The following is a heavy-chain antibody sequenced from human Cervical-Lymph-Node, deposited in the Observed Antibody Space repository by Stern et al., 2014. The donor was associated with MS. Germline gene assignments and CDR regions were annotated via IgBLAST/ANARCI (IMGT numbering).Heavy chain of an antibody. D-gene: IGHD6-6*01. CDR1: GFSLSTSGMC. J-gene: IGHJ4*02. Sequence: QVTLRESGPALVKPTQTLTLTCTFSGFSLSTSGMCVSWIRQPPGKALEWLALIDWDDDKYYSTSLKSRLTISKDTSKNQVVLTMTNMDPVDTATYYCARGSSSSGDLDYWGQGTLVTVSS. CDR2: IDWDDDK. CDR3: ARGSSSSGDLDY. V-gene: IGHV2-70*01.